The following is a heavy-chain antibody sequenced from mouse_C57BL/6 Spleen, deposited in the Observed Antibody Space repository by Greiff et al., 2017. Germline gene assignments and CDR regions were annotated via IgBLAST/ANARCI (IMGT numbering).Heavy chain of an antibody. CDR3: ARGDYYSNYGY. Sequence: EVQLQQSGPGLVKPSQSLSLTCSVTGYSITSGYYWNWIRQFPGNKLEWMGYISYDGSNNYNPSLKNRISITRDTSKNQFFLKLNSVTTEDTATYYCARGDYYSNYGYWGQGTTRTVSS. D-gene: IGHD2-5*01. CDR1: GYSITSGYY. CDR2: ISYDGSN. V-gene: IGHV3-6*01. J-gene: IGHJ2*01.